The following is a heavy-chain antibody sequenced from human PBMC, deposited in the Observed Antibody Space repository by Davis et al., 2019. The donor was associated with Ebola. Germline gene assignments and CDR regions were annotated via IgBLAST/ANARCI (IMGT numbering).Heavy chain of an antibody. CDR1: GFTFSSYA. V-gene: IGHV3-23*01. J-gene: IGHJ6*03. CDR2: ISGSGGST. D-gene: IGHD3-10*01. CDR3: AKDYGSGTWDYYYYMDV. Sequence: GESLKISCAASGFTFSSYAMSWVRQSPGKGLEWASGISGSGGSTYYADSVKGRFTISRDNSKNTLYLQMNSLRAEDTAVYYCAKDYGSGTWDYYYYMDVWGKGTTVTVSS.